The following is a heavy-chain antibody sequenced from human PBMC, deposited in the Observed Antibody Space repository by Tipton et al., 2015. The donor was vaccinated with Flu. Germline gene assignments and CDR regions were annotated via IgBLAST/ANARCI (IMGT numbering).Heavy chain of an antibody. J-gene: IGHJ4*02. D-gene: IGHD1-26*01. V-gene: IGHV3-7*01. CDR3: ARDSGSYAY. Sequence: GSLRLSCAASGFTFNSYWMSWVRQAPGKGLEWVANIKQDGSGKYYVDSVKGRFTISRDNAKNSLYLQMNSLRAEDTAVYYCARDSGSYAYWGQGTLVTVSS. CDR1: GFTFNSYW. CDR2: IKQDGSGK.